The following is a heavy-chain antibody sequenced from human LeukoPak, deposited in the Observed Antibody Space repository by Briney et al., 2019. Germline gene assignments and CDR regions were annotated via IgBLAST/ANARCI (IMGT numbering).Heavy chain of an antibody. CDR2: IYPGDSDT. Sequence: GESLKISCKGSGYSFTSYWIGWVRQMPGKGLEWMGIIYPGDSDTRYSPSFQGQVTISADKSISTAYLQWSSLKASDTAMYYCARMGLGIAAAGTNYYYGMDVWGRGTTVTVSS. D-gene: IGHD6-13*01. CDR1: GYSFTSYW. CDR3: ARMGLGIAAAGTNYYYGMDV. J-gene: IGHJ6*02. V-gene: IGHV5-51*01.